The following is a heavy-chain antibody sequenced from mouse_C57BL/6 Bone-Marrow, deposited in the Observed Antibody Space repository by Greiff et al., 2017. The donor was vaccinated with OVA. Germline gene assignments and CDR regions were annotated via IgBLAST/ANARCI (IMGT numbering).Heavy chain of an antibody. J-gene: IGHJ1*03. D-gene: IGHD1-1*01. V-gene: IGHV1-81*01. CDR3: ARGGDYYGSSSDWYCDV. CDR1: GYTFTSYG. CDR2: IYPRSGNT. Sequence: VQLQESGAELARPGASVKLSCKASGYTFTSYGISWVKQRTGQGLEWIGEIYPRSGNTYYNEKFKGKATLTADKSSSTAYMELRSLTSEDSAVYFCARGGDYYGSSSDWYCDVWGTGTTVTVSS.